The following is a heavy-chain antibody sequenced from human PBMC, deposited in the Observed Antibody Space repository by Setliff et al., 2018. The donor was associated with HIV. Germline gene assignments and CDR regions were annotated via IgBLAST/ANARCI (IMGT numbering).Heavy chain of an antibody. J-gene: IGHJ3*01. V-gene: IGHV3-23*01. CDR3: VRDPGGIFDAFDV. CDR1: ELTFSNYA. Sequence: GGSLRLSCAASELTFSNYAMTWVRQAPGKGLEWVSSLSGSGGSTYYADSVKGRFTISRDNSKNTLYLEMHSLTDEDTAVYYCVRDPGGIFDAFDVWGQGTMVTVSS. D-gene: IGHD3-3*01. CDR2: LSGSGGST.